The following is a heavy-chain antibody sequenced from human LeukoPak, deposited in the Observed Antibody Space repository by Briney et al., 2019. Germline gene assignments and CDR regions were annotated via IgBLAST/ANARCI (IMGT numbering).Heavy chain of an antibody. CDR1: GFIFRTYS. Sequence: GGSLRLSCAASGFIFRTYSMNWVRQAPGKGLEWVSSISSSSKHMYYADSVKGRFSISRDDAKNSLFLQMNGLRAEDTAVYYCVRDMTTTTTCYLQHWGQGTLVTASP. J-gene: IGHJ1*01. CDR2: ISSSSKHM. D-gene: IGHD4-17*01. V-gene: IGHV3-21*01. CDR3: VRDMTTTTTCYLQH.